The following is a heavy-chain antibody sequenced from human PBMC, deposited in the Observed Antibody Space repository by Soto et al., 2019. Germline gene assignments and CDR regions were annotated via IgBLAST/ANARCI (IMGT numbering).Heavy chain of an antibody. J-gene: IGHJ6*02. CDR1: GYTFTSYG. CDR3: ARDPVATISLTPYYYYGMDV. Sequence: ESLKISCKASGYTFTSYGISWVRQAPGQGLEWMGWISAYNGNTNYAQKLQGRVTMTTDTSTSTAYMELRSLRSDDTAVYYCARDPVATISLTPYYYYGMDVWGQGTTVTVSS. D-gene: IGHD5-12*01. V-gene: IGHV1-18*01. CDR2: ISAYNGNT.